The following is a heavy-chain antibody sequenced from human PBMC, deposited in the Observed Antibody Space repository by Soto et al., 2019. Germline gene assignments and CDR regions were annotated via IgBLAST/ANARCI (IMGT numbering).Heavy chain of an antibody. CDR3: DRARRTGSDGDFDY. CDR1: GFTFSNAW. CDR2: IRSNPDGGTT. Sequence: PGGSLRLSCAASGFTFSNAWMNWVRLAPGKGLEWVGRIRSNPDGGTTDYAAPVKGRFTISRDDSTNTLYLQMNSLKTEDTAVYFSDRARRTGSDGDFDYWGQGTLVTVSS. D-gene: IGHD2-21*02. V-gene: IGHV3-15*07. J-gene: IGHJ4*02.